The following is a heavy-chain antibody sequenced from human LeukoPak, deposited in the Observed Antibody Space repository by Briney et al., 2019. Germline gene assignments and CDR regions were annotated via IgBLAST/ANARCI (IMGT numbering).Heavy chain of an antibody. Sequence: PSETLSLTCTVSGVSISTGSYNWGWVRQPPGKGLEWIGSIYYSGSTYYNPSLKSRVTISVDTSKNQFSLRLSSVTAADTAAYYCARLTYYDSGGYTYYWYFDLWGRGTLVTVSS. CDR1: GVSISTGSYN. CDR2: IYYSGST. V-gene: IGHV4-39*01. D-gene: IGHD3-22*01. J-gene: IGHJ2*01. CDR3: ARLTYYDSGGYTYYWYFDL.